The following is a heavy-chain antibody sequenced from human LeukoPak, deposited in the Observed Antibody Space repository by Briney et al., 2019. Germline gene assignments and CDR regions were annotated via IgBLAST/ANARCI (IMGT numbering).Heavy chain of an antibody. CDR1: GYTFTGYY. Sequence: ASVKVSCKASGYTFTGYYMHWVRQAPGQGLEWMGWINPNSGGTNYAQKFQGWVTMTRDTSISTAYMELSRLRSDDTAVYYCARAAAAGTSGFDPWGQGTLVTVSS. J-gene: IGHJ5*02. D-gene: IGHD6-13*01. CDR3: ARAAAAGTSGFDP. V-gene: IGHV1-2*04. CDR2: INPNSGGT.